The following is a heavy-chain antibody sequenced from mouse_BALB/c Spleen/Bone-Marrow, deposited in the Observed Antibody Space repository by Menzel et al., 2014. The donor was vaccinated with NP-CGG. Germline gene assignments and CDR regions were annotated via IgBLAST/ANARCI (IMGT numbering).Heavy chain of an antibody. J-gene: IGHJ3*01. CDR2: INPDSSTI. CDR1: GFDFSRFW. CDR3: TRLHYYGYSAY. V-gene: IGHV4-1*02. D-gene: IGHD1-2*01. Sequence: EVKVVESGGGLVQPGGSLKLSCAASGFDFSRFWMSWVRQAPGKGLEWIGEINPDSSTINYTPSLKDKFIISRVNAKNTLYLQKSKVRFEDTALYYCTRLHYYGYSAYWGQGTLVTVST.